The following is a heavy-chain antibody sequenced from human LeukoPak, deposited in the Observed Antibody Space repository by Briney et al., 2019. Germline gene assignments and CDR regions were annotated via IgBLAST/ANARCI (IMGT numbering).Heavy chain of an antibody. D-gene: IGHD3-10*01. J-gene: IGHJ6*02. CDR2: INHSGST. CDR1: GGSFSGYY. Sequence: SETLSLTCAVYGGSFSGYYWSWIRQPPGKGLERIGEINHSGSTNYNPSLKSRVTISVDTSKNQFSLKLSSVTAADTAVYYCARGRYYGSGSARYYYYYYGMDVWGQGTTVTVSS. V-gene: IGHV4-34*01. CDR3: ARGRYYGSGSARYYYYYYGMDV.